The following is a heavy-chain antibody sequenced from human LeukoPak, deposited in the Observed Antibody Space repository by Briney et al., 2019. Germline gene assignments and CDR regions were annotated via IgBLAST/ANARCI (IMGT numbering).Heavy chain of an antibody. CDR2: IFYSGTT. J-gene: IGHJ5*02. Sequence: SETLSLTCTVSGGSVSIGTYYWSWIRQPPGKGMEWIGYIFYSGTTNYSPSLKSRVTISVDTSKNQFSLKLSAVTAADTGVYYCARDVNYYDSSGYPLPWGQGTLVTVSS. CDR1: GGSVSIGTYY. D-gene: IGHD3-22*01. V-gene: IGHV4-61*01. CDR3: ARDVNYYDSSGYPLP.